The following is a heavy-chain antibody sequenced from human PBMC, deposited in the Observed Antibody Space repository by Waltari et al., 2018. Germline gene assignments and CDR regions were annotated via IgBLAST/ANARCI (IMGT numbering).Heavy chain of an antibody. J-gene: IGHJ6*02. CDR2: VSSGGHTV. CDR1: GFSFSSYE. Sequence: EVQLVESGGGLGKPGGSLRLSCGAFGFSFSSYEINWVRQAPGKGLEWVAYVSSGGHTVYYADSVKGRFTISRDNARNSLYLQMDSLRVEDSAMYYTCGGTAGGMDVWGQGTTVTVSS. CDR3: CGGTAGGMDV. V-gene: IGHV3-48*03. D-gene: IGHD3-10*01.